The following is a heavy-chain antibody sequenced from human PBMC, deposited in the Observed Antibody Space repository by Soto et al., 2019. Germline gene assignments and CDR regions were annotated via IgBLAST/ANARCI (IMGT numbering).Heavy chain of an antibody. CDR2: IYYSGST. CDR3: ARHVAVPAANEIGWFDP. V-gene: IGHV4-39*01. CDR1: GGSISSSSYY. J-gene: IGHJ5*02. D-gene: IGHD2-2*01. Sequence: QLQLQESGPGLVKPSETLSLTCTVSGGSISSSSYYWGWIRQPPGKGLEWIGSIYYSGSTYYNPYLKRRVTISVDTSKNQFSLKLSSVTAADTAVYYCARHVAVPAANEIGWFDPWGQGTLVTVSS.